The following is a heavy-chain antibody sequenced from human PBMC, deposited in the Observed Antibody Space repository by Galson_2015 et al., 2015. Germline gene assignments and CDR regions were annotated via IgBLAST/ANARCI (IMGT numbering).Heavy chain of an antibody. D-gene: IGHD1/OR15-1a*01. V-gene: IGHV3-30-3*01. Sequence: SLRLSCAVSGFTFSNYAMHWVRQAPGKGLEWVALISYDGTNTYYADSVKGRFTISRDNSKNTLYLQMNSLRPDDTALYYCAKDTSEIPVLVAGTLIYWGQGTLVTVSP. CDR1: GFTFSNYA. CDR3: AKDTSEIPVLVAGTLIY. J-gene: IGHJ4*02. CDR2: ISYDGTNT.